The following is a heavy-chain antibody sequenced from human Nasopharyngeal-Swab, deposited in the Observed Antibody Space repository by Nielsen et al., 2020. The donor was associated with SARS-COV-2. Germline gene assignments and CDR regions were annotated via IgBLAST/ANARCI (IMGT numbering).Heavy chain of an antibody. CDR3: ARVWSSSSWYIMGYYYYGMDV. CDR2: INPNSGNT. J-gene: IGHJ6*02. Sequence: ASVKVSCKASGFTFSVYYMHWVRQAPGQSPEWMGWINPNSGNTGYAQKFQGRVTMTRNTSISTAYMELRSLRSEDTAVYYCARVWSSSSWYIMGYYYYGMDVWGQGTTVTVSS. D-gene: IGHD6-13*01. CDR1: GFTFSVYY. V-gene: IGHV1-8*02.